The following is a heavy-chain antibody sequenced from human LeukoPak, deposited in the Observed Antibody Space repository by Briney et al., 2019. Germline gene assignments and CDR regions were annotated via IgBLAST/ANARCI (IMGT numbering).Heavy chain of an antibody. J-gene: IGHJ4*02. Sequence: GESLKISCKGFGYSFTYYWIGWVRQMPGKGLEWMGIIYPGDSDTRYSPSFQGQVTISADKSISTAYLQWSSLRASDTAMNYCARCGEMATISSCYFDYWGQGTLVTVSS. CDR3: ARCGEMATISSCYFDY. CDR2: IYPGDSDT. V-gene: IGHV5-51*01. CDR1: GYSFTYYW. D-gene: IGHD5-24*01.